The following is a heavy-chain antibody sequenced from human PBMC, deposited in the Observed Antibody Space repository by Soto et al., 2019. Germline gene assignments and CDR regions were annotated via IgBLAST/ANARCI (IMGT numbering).Heavy chain of an antibody. Sequence: GGSLRLSCAASGFTFSSYGMHWVRQAPGKGLEWVAVIWYDGSNKYYADSVKGRFTISRDNSKNTLYLQMNSLRAEDTAVYYCARDRSSTIQFDPWGQGTLVTVSS. CDR3: ARDRSSTIQFDP. CDR1: GFTFSSYG. J-gene: IGHJ5*02. V-gene: IGHV3-33*01. CDR2: IWYDGSNK. D-gene: IGHD2-2*01.